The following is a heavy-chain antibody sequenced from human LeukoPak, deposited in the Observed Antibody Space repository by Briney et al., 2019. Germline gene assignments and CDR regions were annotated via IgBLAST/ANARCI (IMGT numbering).Heavy chain of an antibody. Sequence: SETLSLTCTVSGASIGSYFWSWIRQPPGKGLEWIGEINHSGSTNYNPSLKSRVTISVDTSKNQFSLKLSSVTAADTAVYYCARGVRSSEDIVVVPAAISEYYFDYWGQGTLVTVSS. J-gene: IGHJ4*02. D-gene: IGHD2-2*01. CDR2: INHSGST. V-gene: IGHV4-34*01. CDR1: GASIGSYF. CDR3: ARGVRSSEDIVVVPAAISEYYFDY.